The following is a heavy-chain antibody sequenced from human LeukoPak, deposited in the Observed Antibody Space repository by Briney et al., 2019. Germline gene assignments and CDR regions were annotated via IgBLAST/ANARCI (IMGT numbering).Heavy chain of an antibody. V-gene: IGHV3-30*04. CDR3: VRGSKIRGVIPEGEFDY. CDR2: ISYDGKKN. Sequence: GGSLRLSCEASGFTFSHFAMHWVRQAPGKGLEWVAVISYDGKKNYYADSVKGRFTLSRDDSQNTVYLQMNSLRDDDTALYYCVRGSKIRGVIPEGEFDYWGQGTLVTVSS. CDR1: GFTFSHFA. J-gene: IGHJ4*02. D-gene: IGHD3-10*01.